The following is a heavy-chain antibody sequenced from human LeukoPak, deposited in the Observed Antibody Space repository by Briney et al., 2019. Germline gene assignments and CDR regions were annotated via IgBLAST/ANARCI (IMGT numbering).Heavy chain of an antibody. CDR2: IKQDGSKK. V-gene: IGHV3-7*04. CDR3: ARGRRYSSFNWFDP. D-gene: IGHD6-13*01. CDR1: GFTFSSYW. J-gene: IGHJ5*02. Sequence: PGGSLRLSCAASGFTFSSYWMSWVRQAPGKGLGWVANIKQDGSKKYNADPVKGRFTISRDNAKNSLYLQMNTLRDEDTAVYSCARGRRYSSFNWFDPWGQGTLVTVSS.